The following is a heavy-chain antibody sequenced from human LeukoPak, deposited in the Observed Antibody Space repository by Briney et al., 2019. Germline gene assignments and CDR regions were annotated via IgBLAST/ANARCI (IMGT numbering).Heavy chain of an antibody. V-gene: IGHV4-59*01. D-gene: IGHD3-22*01. CDR2: IYYSGST. J-gene: IGHJ5*02. CDR1: GNSISSYY. CDR3: ARHRYYYDSSGYYYQP. Sequence: SETLSLTCTVSGNSISSYYWNWIRQPPGKGLEWIGYIYYSGSTNYNPSLKSRVTISVDTSKNQFSLRLSSVTAADTAVYYCARHRYYYDSSGYYYQPWGQGTLVTVSS.